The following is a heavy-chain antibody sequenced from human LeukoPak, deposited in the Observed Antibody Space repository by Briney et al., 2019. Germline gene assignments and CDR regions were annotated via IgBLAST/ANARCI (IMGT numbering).Heavy chain of an antibody. Sequence: PGGSLRLSCAASGFTFSSYAMHWVRQAPGKGLEWVAVISSSGNKKYYADSVKGRFTVSRDNSKNTLYLQMNSLKAEDTAVYYCVRDQGYWGQGTLVTVSS. CDR1: GFTFSSYA. J-gene: IGHJ4*02. CDR3: VRDQGY. CDR2: ISSSGNKK. V-gene: IGHV3-30*04.